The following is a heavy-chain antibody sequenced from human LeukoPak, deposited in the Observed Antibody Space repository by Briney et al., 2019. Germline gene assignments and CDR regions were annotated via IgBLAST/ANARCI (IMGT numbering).Heavy chain of an antibody. Sequence: SETLSLTCAVYAGSFSGYYWSWIRQPPEKGLEWIGEINHSGSTNYNPSLKSRVTISVDTSKNQFSLKLSSVTAADTAVYYCARGLSWLDYWGQGTLVTVSS. J-gene: IGHJ4*02. CDR1: AGSFSGYY. V-gene: IGHV4-34*01. CDR3: ARGLSWLDY. CDR2: INHSGST. D-gene: IGHD3-16*01.